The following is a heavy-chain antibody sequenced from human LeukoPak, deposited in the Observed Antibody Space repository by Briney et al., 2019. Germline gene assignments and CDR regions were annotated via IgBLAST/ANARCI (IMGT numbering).Heavy chain of an antibody. V-gene: IGHV1-8*02. Sequence: ASVKVSCKASGGTFSNYAINWVRQAPGQGLEWMGWMNPNSGNTGYAQKFQGRVTMTRNASISTAYMELSSLRSEDTAVYYCARAGYYYYYMDVWGKGTTVTISS. J-gene: IGHJ6*03. CDR1: GGTFSNYA. D-gene: IGHD3-10*01. CDR2: MNPNSGNT. CDR3: ARAGYYYYYMDV.